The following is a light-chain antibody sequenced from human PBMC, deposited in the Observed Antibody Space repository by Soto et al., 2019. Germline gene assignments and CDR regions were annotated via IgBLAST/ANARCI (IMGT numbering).Light chain of an antibody. CDR2: WAS. J-gene: IGKJ2*01. Sequence: DIVMTQSPDSLAVSLGERATINCKSSQSVLYSSNNKNYLAWYQQKPGQAPKLLIHWASTRESWVPDRFSGSGSGTDFTLTISCLQAEDVAVYYCQQYYSTPYTFGQGTKLEIK. V-gene: IGKV4-1*01. CDR1: QSVLYSSNNKNY. CDR3: QQYYSTPYT.